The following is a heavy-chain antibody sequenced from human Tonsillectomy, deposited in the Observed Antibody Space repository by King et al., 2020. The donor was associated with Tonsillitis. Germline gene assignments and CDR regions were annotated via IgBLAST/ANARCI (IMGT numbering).Heavy chain of an antibody. J-gene: IGHJ4*02. CDR2: ISYDGSNK. CDR3: ASLSGWHDAFFDY. CDR1: GFTFSSYA. D-gene: IGHD6-19*01. Sequence: VQLVESGGGVVQPGRSLRLSCAASGFTFSSYAMHWVRQAPGKGLEWVAVISYDGSNKYYADSVKGRFTISRDNSKNTLYLQMNSLRAEDTAVYYCASLSGWHDAFFDYWGQGTLVTVSS. V-gene: IGHV3-30*01.